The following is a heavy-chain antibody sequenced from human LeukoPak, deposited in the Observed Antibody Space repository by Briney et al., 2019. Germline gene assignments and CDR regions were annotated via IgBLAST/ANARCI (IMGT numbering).Heavy chain of an antibody. CDR2: ISYDGSNQ. D-gene: IGHD3-3*01. CDR1: GFSFSTYG. J-gene: IGHJ1*01. CDR3: AKGDFWNGLGEYFLY. V-gene: IGHV3-33*05. Sequence: PGGSLRLSCAASGFSFSTYGMFWVRQAPGKGLEWVGVISYDGSNQYYADSVKGRFTISRDNSKNTLYLQMDSLRAEDTAVYYCAKGDFWNGLGEYFLYWGQGALVTVSS.